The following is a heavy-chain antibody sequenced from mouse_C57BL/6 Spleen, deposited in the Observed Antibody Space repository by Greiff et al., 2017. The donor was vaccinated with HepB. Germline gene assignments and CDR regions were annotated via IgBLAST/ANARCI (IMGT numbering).Heavy chain of an antibody. CDR3: ARGYYGSSYFDY. J-gene: IGHJ2*01. Sequence: EVKLMESGGGLVKPGGSLKLSCAASGFTFSDYGMHWVRQAPEKGLEWVAYISSGSSTIYYADTVKGRSTISRDNAKNTLFLQMTSLRSEDTAMYYCARGYYGSSYFDYWGQGTTLTVSS. D-gene: IGHD1-1*01. V-gene: IGHV5-17*01. CDR1: GFTFSDYG. CDR2: ISSGSSTI.